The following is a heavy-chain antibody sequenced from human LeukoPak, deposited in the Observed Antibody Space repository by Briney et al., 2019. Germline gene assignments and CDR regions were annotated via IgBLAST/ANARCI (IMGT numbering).Heavy chain of an antibody. Sequence: GGSLRLSCAASGFTFSSYWMHWVRQAPGKGLVWVSRINSDGSSTSYADSVKGRFTISRDNAKNTLYLQMNSLRAEDTAVYYCARVYSSGWYCFDYWGQGTLVTVSS. V-gene: IGHV3-74*01. D-gene: IGHD6-19*01. CDR2: INSDGSST. CDR3: ARVYSSGWYCFDY. J-gene: IGHJ4*02. CDR1: GFTFSSYW.